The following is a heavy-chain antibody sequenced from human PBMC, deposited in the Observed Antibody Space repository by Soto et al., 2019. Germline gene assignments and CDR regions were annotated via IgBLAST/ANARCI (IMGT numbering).Heavy chain of an antibody. J-gene: IGHJ6*02. D-gene: IGHD6-19*01. CDR3: ASRLRVARTSSNYYYGMDV. CDR2: ISSSSSYI. V-gene: IGHV3-21*01. CDR1: GFTFSSYS. Sequence: EVQLVESGGGLVKPGGSLRLSCAASGFTFSSYSMNWVRQAPGKGLEWVSSISSSSSYIYYADSVKGRFTISRDNAKNSLYLQMNSLRAEDTAVYYCASRLRVARTSSNYYYGMDVWGQGTTVTVSS.